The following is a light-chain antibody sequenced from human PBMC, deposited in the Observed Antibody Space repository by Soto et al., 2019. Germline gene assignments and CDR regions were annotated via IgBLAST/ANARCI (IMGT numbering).Light chain of an antibody. CDR2: EAS. CDR3: QQSNNYPWT. J-gene: IGKJ1*01. Sequence: DIQMTQSPSTLSASVGDRVTITCRASQSISSLLAWYQQKPGKAPKLLIYEASNLESGVPSRFSGSGSGTEFTLTISSLQPDDFATYYCQQSNNYPWTFGQGTKVDIK. V-gene: IGKV1-5*03. CDR1: QSISSL.